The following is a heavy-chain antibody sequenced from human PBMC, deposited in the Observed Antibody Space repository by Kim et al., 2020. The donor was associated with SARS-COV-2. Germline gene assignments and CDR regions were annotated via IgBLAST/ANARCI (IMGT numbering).Heavy chain of an antibody. J-gene: IGHJ4*02. CDR2: MSHGGTP. CDR1: NYSITGSGYF. Sequence: SETLSLTCSVSNYSITGSGYFWGWVRQYPGKGLEWIGDMSHGGTPNYRPSLKSRVTISLDTSKNQFSLELNSVTAADTAVYYCARAAAAAPDYWGQGILV. D-gene: IGHD6-13*01. V-gene: IGHV4-31*03. CDR3: ARAAAAAPDY.